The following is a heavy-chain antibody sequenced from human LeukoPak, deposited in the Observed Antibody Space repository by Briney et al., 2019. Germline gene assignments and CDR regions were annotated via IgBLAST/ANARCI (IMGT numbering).Heavy chain of an antibody. J-gene: IGHJ3*02. Sequence: ASVKVSCKASGYTFTSYGISWVRQAPGQGLEWMGWISAYNGNTNYAQKLQGRVTMTTDTSTSTAYMELRSLRSDDTAVYYCARRNVVVRGVIIRHDAFDIWGQGTMVTVSS. CDR3: ARRNVVVRGVIIRHDAFDI. D-gene: IGHD3-10*01. CDR2: ISAYNGNT. CDR1: GYTFTSYG. V-gene: IGHV1-18*01.